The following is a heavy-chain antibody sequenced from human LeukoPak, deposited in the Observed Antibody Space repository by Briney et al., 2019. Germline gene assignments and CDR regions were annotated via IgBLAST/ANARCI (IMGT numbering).Heavy chain of an antibody. V-gene: IGHV1-24*01. CDR3: ATGLIVVAGSLDY. CDR2: FDPEDGET. Sequence: ASVKVSCKVSGYTLTELSMHWVRQAPGKGLEWMGGFDPEDGETTYAQKFQGRVTMTEDTSTDTAYMELSSLRSEDTAVYYCATGLIVVAGSLDYWGQGTLVTVSS. D-gene: IGHD6-19*01. CDR1: GYTLTELS. J-gene: IGHJ4*02.